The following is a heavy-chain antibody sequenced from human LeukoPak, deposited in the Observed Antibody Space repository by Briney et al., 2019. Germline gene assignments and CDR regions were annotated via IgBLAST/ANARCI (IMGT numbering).Heavy chain of an antibody. CDR3: ARAMLWFGGIEHFDY. J-gene: IGHJ4*02. V-gene: IGHV3-66*01. CDR2: IYSGGST. CDR1: GFTVSSNY. Sequence: PGGSLRLSCAASGFTVSSNYMSWVRQAPGKGLEWVSVIYSGGSTYYADSVKGRFTISRDNSKNTLYLQMNSLRAEDTAVYYCARAMLWFGGIEHFDYWGQGTLVTVSS. D-gene: IGHD3-10*01.